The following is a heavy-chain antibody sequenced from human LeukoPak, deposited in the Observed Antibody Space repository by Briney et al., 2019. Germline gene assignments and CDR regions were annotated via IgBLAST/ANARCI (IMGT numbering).Heavy chain of an antibody. Sequence: SETLSLTCAVSGGSISSSNWWSWVRQPPGKGLEWIGEIYHSGSTNYNPSLKSRVTISVDKSKNQFSLKLSSVTAADTAVCYCAREGGSSWPGEAFDIWGQGTMVTVSS. CDR1: GGSISSSNW. J-gene: IGHJ3*02. V-gene: IGHV4-4*02. CDR3: AREGGSSWPGEAFDI. CDR2: IYHSGST. D-gene: IGHD6-13*01.